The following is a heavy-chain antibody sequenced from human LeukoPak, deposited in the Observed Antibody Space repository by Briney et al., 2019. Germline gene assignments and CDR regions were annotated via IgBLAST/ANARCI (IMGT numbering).Heavy chain of an antibody. CDR2: IYHSGST. D-gene: IGHD3-10*01. Sequence: PSETLSLTCAVYGGSFSGYCWGWIRQPPAKGLELVGSIYHSGSTYYNPSLKSRVTISVDTSKNQFSLKLSSVTGADTAVYYCVTLEGFGELLTYWGQGTLVTVSS. CDR1: GGSFSGYC. CDR3: VTLEGFGELLTY. V-gene: IGHV4-38-2*01. J-gene: IGHJ4*02.